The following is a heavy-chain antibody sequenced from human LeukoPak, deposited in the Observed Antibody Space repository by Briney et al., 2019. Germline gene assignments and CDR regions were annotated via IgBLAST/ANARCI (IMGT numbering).Heavy chain of an antibody. CDR2: ISAYNGNT. Sequence: ASVTVSCKASGYTFTGYYMHWVRQAPGQGLEWMGWISAYNGNTNYAQKLQGRVTMTTDTSTSTAYMELRSLRSDDAAVYYCARGHELYSYGYGIDYWGQGTLVTVSS. CDR3: ARGHELYSYGYGIDY. V-gene: IGHV1-18*04. CDR1: GYTFTGYY. J-gene: IGHJ4*02. D-gene: IGHD5-18*01.